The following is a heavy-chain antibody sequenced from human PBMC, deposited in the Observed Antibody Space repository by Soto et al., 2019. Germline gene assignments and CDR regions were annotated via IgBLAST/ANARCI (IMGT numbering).Heavy chain of an antibody. CDR1: VYTFTRYT. V-gene: IGHV1-3*01. J-gene: IGHJ5*02. CDR2: INPDNGNT. D-gene: IGHD2-15*01. Sequence: ASVXVSFKSCVYTFTRYTMNFLRQAPGQRLEWMGWINPDNGNTKSSQKFQDRVIITRDKSASTAYMDLSSLRSEDTAVYYCERGIAKGQIDTWGQGTLVNVSS. CDR3: ERGIAKGQIDT.